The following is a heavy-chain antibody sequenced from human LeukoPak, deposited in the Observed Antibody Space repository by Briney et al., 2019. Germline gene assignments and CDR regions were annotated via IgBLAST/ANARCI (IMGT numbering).Heavy chain of an antibody. CDR2: IRYDGSNK. CDR1: GFTFSSYG. J-gene: IGHJ4*02. CDR3: ARDSPEKDYYDSSGYYVH. D-gene: IGHD3-22*01. V-gene: IGHV3-30*02. Sequence: GGSLRLSCAASGFTFSSYGMHWVRQAPGKGLEWVAFIRYDGSNKYYADSVKGRFTISRDNAKNSLYLQMNSLRAEDTAVYYCARDSPEKDYYDSSGYYVHWGQGTLVTVSS.